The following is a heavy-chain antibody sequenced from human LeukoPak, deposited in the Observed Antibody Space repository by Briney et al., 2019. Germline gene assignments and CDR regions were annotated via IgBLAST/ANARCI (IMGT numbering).Heavy chain of an antibody. J-gene: IGHJ4*02. Sequence: ASVKVSCKASGYTFTNNDINWVRQATGQGIEWMGWVSPDSGDTGYAPNFRGRVTKTTDTSINTAYMELTSLTSEDTAIYYCTRGRAAGDWGQGTLVTVSS. CDR3: TRGRAAGD. CDR2: VSPDSGDT. V-gene: IGHV1-8*01. D-gene: IGHD6-19*01. CDR1: GYTFTNND.